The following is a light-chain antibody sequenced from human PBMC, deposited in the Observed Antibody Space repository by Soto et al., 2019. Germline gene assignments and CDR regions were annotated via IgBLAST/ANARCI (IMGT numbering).Light chain of an antibody. Sequence: DIQMTQSPSSLSASVGDRVTNTCQASQDICNYLNWYQQKPVKAPKLLIYDASNLETGVLSRFSGSGSGTDFTFTISSLQPEDIATYYCQQYDNLPITFGQGTRLEIK. J-gene: IGKJ5*01. V-gene: IGKV1-33*01. CDR3: QQYDNLPIT. CDR2: DAS. CDR1: QDICNY.